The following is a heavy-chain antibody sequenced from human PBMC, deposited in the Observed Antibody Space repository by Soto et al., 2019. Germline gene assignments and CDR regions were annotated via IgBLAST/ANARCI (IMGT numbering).Heavy chain of an antibody. CDR3: ANLGVTSGLDY. CDR2: IKQDGSEK. J-gene: IGHJ4*02. V-gene: IGHV3-7*01. Sequence: EVQLVESGGGLVQPGGSLRLSYAASGFTFSSFWMTWVRQAPGKGLEWVANIKQDGSEKYYVDSVKGRFTISRDNAKNSLYLQMNSLRAEDTAVYYCANLGVTSGLDYWGQGTLVTVSS. CDR1: GFTFSSFW. D-gene: IGHD6-19*01.